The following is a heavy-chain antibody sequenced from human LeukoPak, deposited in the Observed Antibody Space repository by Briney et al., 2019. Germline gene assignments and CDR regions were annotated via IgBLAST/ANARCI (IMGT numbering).Heavy chain of an antibody. V-gene: IGHV4-34*01. D-gene: IGHD3-22*01. CDR2: INHSGST. CDR1: GGSFSGYY. Sequence: SETLSLTCAVYGGSFSGYYWSWIRQPPGKGREWIGEINHSGSTNYNPSLKSRVTISVDTSKKQFSLKLSSVTASDTAVYYCALDYDRNGYDYWGQGTLVTVSS. CDR3: ALDYDRNGYDY. J-gene: IGHJ4*02.